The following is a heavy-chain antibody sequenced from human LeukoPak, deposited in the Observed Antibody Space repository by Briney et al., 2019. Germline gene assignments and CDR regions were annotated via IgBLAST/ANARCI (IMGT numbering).Heavy chain of an antibody. J-gene: IGHJ4*02. CDR2: ISSTSSYI. CDR1: GFTFSRYS. D-gene: IGHD5-18*01. CDR3: ARDLGGYSYGSHFDY. V-gene: IGHV3-21*01. Sequence: GGSLRLSCAASGFTFSRYSMNWVRQAPGKGLEWVSSISSTSSYIYYADSLKGRFTISRDNAKNSLYLQMNSLRAEDTAVYYCARDLGGYSYGSHFDYWGQGTLVTVSS.